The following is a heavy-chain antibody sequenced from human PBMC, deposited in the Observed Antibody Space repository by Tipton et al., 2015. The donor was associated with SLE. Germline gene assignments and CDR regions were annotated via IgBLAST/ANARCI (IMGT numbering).Heavy chain of an antibody. V-gene: IGHV3-74*02. CDR2: INRDGTIT. D-gene: IGHD2-15*01. Sequence: QLVQSGAEVKKPGESLKISCKGSGYSFTSYWIGWVRQAPGKGLVWVSRINRDGTITNYADSVKGRFTISRDNINNTLFLQLNSLRAEDTAVYYCSRVGGSTWHWGQGSLVTVSS. CDR1: GYSFTSYW. J-gene: IGHJ4*02. CDR3: SRVGGSTWH.